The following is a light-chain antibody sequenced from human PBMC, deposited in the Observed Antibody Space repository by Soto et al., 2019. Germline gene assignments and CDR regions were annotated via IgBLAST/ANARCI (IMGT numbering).Light chain of an antibody. CDR1: SSNIGANYG. V-gene: IGLV1-40*01. CDR2: GTS. Sequence: QSVLTQPPSVSGAPGQRVTISCTGSSSNIGANYGVHWYQHLPGTAPKLLIYGTSYRPSGVTDRFSGSKSGTSASLAVTGLQAEEGAAYYSQSYDCSLSCVVFGGGTTLTVL. J-gene: IGLJ2*01. CDR3: QSYDCSLSCVV.